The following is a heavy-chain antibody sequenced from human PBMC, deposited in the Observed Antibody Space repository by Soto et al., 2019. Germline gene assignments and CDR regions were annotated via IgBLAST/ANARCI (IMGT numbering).Heavy chain of an antibody. V-gene: IGHV3-33*01. Sequence: PGGSLRLSCAATGFTFSGYGMHWVRQAPGKGLEWVAVVRHDGSDIHYADFVKGRFTIPRDNSKNTLDLQMNSLRAEDTAVYYCVRDVVGSRHFHGCFDYWAQGTLVTVSS. D-gene: IGHD2-2*01. CDR1: GFTFSGYG. J-gene: IGHJ4*02. CDR2: VRHDGSDI. CDR3: VRDVVGSRHFHGCFDY.